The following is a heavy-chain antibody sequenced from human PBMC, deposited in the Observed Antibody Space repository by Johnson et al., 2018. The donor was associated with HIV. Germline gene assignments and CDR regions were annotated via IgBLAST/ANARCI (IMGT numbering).Heavy chain of an antibody. Sequence: QVQLVESGGGLVKPGGSLRLSCAASRFTFSDYYMSWIRQTPGKGLEWVSYISSSGATPRSADSVKGRFTISRDNAKSSLYLQMNSLRAEDTALYYCAKEEAAGPYDAFDIWGQGTMVTVSS. CDR1: RFTFSDYY. D-gene: IGHD6-13*01. CDR3: AKEEAAGPYDAFDI. V-gene: IGHV3-11*01. CDR2: ISSSGATP. J-gene: IGHJ3*02.